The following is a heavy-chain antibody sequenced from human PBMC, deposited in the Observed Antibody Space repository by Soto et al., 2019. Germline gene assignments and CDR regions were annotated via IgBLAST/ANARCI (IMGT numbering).Heavy chain of an antibody. V-gene: IGHV4-31*03. CDR2: IYYSGST. D-gene: IGHD5-12*01. CDR1: GGSISSGGYY. J-gene: IGHJ6*03. CDR3: ATLNSGYDFADYYYRDV. Sequence: STVSGGSISSGGYYWSWIRQHPGKGLEWIGYIYYSGSTYYNPSLKSRVTISVDTSKNQFSLKLSSVTAADTAVYYCATLNSGYDFADYYYRDVWGKGTTVNVSS.